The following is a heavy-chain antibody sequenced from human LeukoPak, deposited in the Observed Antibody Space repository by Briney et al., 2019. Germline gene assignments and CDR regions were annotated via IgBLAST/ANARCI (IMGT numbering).Heavy chain of an antibody. D-gene: IGHD2-2*01. V-gene: IGHV3-66*01. CDR1: GFTVSSNY. J-gene: IGHJ5*02. Sequence: XGSLRLSCAASGFTVSSNYMSWVRQAPGKGLEWVSVIYSGGSTYYADSVKGRFTISRDNSKNTLYLQMNSLRAEDTAVYYCAREYPPGWFDPWGQGTLVTVSS. CDR3: AREYPPGWFDP. CDR2: IYSGGST.